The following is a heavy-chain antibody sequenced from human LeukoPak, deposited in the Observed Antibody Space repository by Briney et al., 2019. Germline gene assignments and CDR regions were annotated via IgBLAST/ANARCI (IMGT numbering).Heavy chain of an antibody. V-gene: IGHV4-59*01. CDR2: IYYSGST. J-gene: IGHJ4*02. CDR1: GGSISSYY. Sequence: FETLSLTCTVSGGSISSYYWSWIRQPPGKGLEWIGYIYYSGSTNYNPSLKSGGTISVETPKTQFSLKLSCVNAPDTARYYCARVDYYDSSGYYYGQFDYWGQGILVTVSS. CDR3: ARVDYYDSSGYYYGQFDY. D-gene: IGHD3-22*01.